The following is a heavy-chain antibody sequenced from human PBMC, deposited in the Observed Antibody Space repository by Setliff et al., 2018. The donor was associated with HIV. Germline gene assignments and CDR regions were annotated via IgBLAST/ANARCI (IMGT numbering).Heavy chain of an antibody. D-gene: IGHD3-10*01. CDR2: ISYDGNKK. V-gene: IGHV3-30*04. CDR1: GLTFMNFP. J-gene: IGHJ4*02. Sequence: PGGSLRLSCVASGLTFMNFPMHWVRQAPGKGLEWVALISYDGNKKYYADFLKGRFTISRDNAKNSLYLQMNSLRADDTAVYYCTTGVVRGIFGERWGQGTLVTVSS. CDR3: TTGVVRGIFGER.